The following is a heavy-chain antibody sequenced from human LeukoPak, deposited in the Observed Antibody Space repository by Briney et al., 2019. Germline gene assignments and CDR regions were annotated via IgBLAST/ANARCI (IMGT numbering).Heavy chain of an antibody. CDR3: ARDSDGDYVSRFDP. V-gene: IGHV3-74*01. CDR2: INTDGSST. Sequence: GGSLRLSCAASGFTFSSYWMHWVRQAPGKGLVWVSRINTDGSSTSYADSVKGRFSISRDNAKNTLYLQMNSLRAEDTAVYYCARDSDGDYVSRFDPWGQGTLVTVSS. J-gene: IGHJ5*02. CDR1: GFTFSSYW. D-gene: IGHD4-17*01.